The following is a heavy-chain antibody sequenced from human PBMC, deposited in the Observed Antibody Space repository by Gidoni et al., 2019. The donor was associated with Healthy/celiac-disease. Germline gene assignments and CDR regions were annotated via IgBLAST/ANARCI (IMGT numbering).Heavy chain of an antibody. J-gene: IGHJ3*02. CDR3: ARKIVGATKGHDAFDI. V-gene: IGHV4-4*07. CDR1: GGPISSYY. D-gene: IGHD1-26*01. CDR2: IYTSGST. Sequence: QVQLQESGPGLVKPSETLSLTCTVSGGPISSYYWSWIRQPAGKGLEWIGRIYTSGSTNYNPSLKSRVTMSVDTSKNQFSLKLSSVTAADTAVYYCARKIVGATKGHDAFDIWSQGTMVTVSS.